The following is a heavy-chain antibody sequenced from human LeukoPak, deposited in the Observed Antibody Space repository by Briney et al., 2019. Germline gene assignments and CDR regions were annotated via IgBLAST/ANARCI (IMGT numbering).Heavy chain of an antibody. V-gene: IGHV4-61*08. J-gene: IGHJ4*02. D-gene: IGHD6-19*01. CDR3: ARGLAVAGTWDY. Sequence: SPSETLSLTCAVSGGSISSGGYSWSWIRQPPGKGLEWLGYTSYSGATYYNPSLKSRVTISVDTSKNQFSLKLSSVTAADTAVYYCARGLAVAGTWDYWGQGTLVTVSS. CDR1: GGSISSGGYS. CDR2: TSYSGAT.